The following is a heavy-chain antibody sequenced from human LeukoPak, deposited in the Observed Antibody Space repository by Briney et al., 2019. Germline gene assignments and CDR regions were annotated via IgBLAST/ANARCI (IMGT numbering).Heavy chain of an antibody. CDR3: VTEGKSGNGDGYNSYDY. D-gene: IGHD5-24*01. V-gene: IGHV3-33*01. CDR1: GFTFSHFG. CDR2: IWYNGRNQ. J-gene: IGHJ4*02. Sequence: PGGSLRLSCAATGFTFSHFGMHWVRQAPGKGLEWVAVIWYNGRNQYYRDSVKGRFTISRDKFKNTLHLQMNSRRVEDTAMYYCVTEGKSGNGDGYNSYDYWGQGTLVTVSS.